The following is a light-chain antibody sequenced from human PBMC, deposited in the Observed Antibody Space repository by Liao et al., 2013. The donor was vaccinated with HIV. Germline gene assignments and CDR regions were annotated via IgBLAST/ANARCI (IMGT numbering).Light chain of an antibody. CDR2: YDK. CDR3: QVWESSTDWV. V-gene: IGLV3-21*01. Sequence: SYELTQPPSVSVAPGKMARITCGGNNIGSKSVHWYQQKPGQAPVLVIYYDKDRPSVIPERFSGSQSGNTATLTISGTQTLDEADYYCQVWESSTDWVFGGGTSLTVL. CDR1: NIGSKS. J-gene: IGLJ3*02.